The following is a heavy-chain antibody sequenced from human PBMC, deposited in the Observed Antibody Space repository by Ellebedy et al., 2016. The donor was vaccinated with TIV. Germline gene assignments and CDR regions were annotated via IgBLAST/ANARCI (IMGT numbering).Heavy chain of an antibody. J-gene: IGHJ6*02. Sequence: SGPTLVKPTETLTLTCTVSGFSLSNARMGVSWIRQPPGKALEWLAHIFSNDEKSYSTSLKSRLTISKDTSKSQVVLTMTNMDPVDTATYYCARIVRVVVPAAPAEYYYYGMDVWGQGTTVTVSS. CDR2: IFSNDEK. D-gene: IGHD2-2*01. CDR3: ARIVRVVVPAAPAEYYYYGMDV. V-gene: IGHV2-26*01. CDR1: GFSLSNARMG.